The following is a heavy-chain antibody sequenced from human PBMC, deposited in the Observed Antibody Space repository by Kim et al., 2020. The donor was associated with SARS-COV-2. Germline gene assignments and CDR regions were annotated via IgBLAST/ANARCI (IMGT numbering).Heavy chain of an antibody. V-gene: IGHV3-64D*09. CDR3: VKDLSHDYGDYAYFDY. J-gene: IGHJ4*02. Sequence: SVKGRFTISRDNSKNTLYLQMSSLRAEDTAVYYCVKDLSHDYGDYAYFDYWGQGTLVTVSS. D-gene: IGHD4-17*01.